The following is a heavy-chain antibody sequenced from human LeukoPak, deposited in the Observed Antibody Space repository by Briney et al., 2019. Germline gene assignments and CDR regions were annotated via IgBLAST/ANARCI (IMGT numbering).Heavy chain of an antibody. D-gene: IGHD3-10*01. Sequence: ASVKVCCKASGYTFTRYDINWVRQATGQGLEWMGWMNPNSGNTGYAQKFQGRVTMTRNTSISTAYMELSSLRSEDTAVYYCARGHYYGSEKSKYYYYGMDVWGQGTTVTVSS. V-gene: IGHV1-8*01. CDR2: MNPNSGNT. J-gene: IGHJ6*02. CDR3: ARGHYYGSEKSKYYYYGMDV. CDR1: GYTFTRYD.